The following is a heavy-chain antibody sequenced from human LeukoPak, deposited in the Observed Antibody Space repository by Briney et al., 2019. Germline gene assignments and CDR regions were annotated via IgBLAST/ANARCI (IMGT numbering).Heavy chain of an antibody. V-gene: IGHV4-39*07. D-gene: IGHD2-15*01. J-gene: IGHJ4*02. CDR2: IYTSGST. Sequence: PSETLSLTCTVSGGSISSSSYYWGWIRQPPGKGLEWIGRIYTSGSTNYNPSLKSRVTMSVDTSKNQFSLKMSSMTAADTAVYYCARAGWYTLDNWGQGTLVTVSS. CDR3: ARAGWYTLDN. CDR1: GGSISSSSYY.